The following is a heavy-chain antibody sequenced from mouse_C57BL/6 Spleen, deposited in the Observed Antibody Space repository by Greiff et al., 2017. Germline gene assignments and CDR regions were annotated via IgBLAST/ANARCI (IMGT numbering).Heavy chain of an antibody. CDR1: GYTFTSYW. D-gene: IGHD2-4*01. Sequence: VQLQQSGAELVKPGASVKMSCKVSGYTFTSYWLTWVKQRPGQGLEWIGDIYPGSGSTNYNEKFKSKATLTLDTSSSTAYMQLSRPTSEDSAVYYCAREGYSDYDGHHYYAMDYWGQGTSVTVAS. V-gene: IGHV1-55*01. CDR2: IYPGSGST. CDR3: AREGYSDYDGHHYYAMDY. J-gene: IGHJ4*01.